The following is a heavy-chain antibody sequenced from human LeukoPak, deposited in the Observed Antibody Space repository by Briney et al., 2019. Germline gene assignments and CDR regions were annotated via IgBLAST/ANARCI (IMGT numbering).Heavy chain of an antibody. V-gene: IGHV1-2*02. Sequence: GASVTVSCKASGYTFTGYYMHWVRQAPGQGLEWMGWINPNSGGTNYAQKLQGRVTMTRDTSISTAYMELSRLKSDDTAVYYCAPTWDNSGWYYFDYWGQGTLVTVSS. J-gene: IGHJ4*02. CDR1: GYTFTGYY. D-gene: IGHD6-19*01. CDR3: APTWDNSGWYYFDY. CDR2: INPNSGGT.